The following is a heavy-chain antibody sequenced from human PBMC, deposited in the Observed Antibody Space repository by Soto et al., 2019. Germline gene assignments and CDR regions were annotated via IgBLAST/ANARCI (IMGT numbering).Heavy chain of an antibody. CDR2: VVPTIGSI. V-gene: IGHV1-69*02. Sequence: QVQLVQSGAEVKKPRSSVKVSCKAPGGTFSRYTINWVRQAPGQGLEWMGRVVPTIGSINFIRKFQGRLTLTAEKSTRTALVELSRLRPRDTAGHYCTRGAGESYRKDANFEHGGRGPQVTV. J-gene: IGHJ1*01. D-gene: IGHD1-1*01. CDR3: TRGAGESYRKDANFEH. CDR1: GGTFSRYT.